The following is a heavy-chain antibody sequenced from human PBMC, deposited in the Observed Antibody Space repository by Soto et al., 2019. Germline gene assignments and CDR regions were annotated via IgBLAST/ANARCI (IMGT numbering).Heavy chain of an antibody. J-gene: IGHJ4*02. CDR3: TRDRSFIPY. CDR2: IRSTIYGGTT. V-gene: IGHV3-49*04. CDR1: GVTISSNY. Sequence: PGGSLRLSCAASGVTISSNYMSWVRQAPGKGLEWVGFIRSTIYGGTTEYAASVKGRFTISRDDSKSNAYLQMNSLKIEDTATYYCTRDRSFIPYWGQGALVTVSS.